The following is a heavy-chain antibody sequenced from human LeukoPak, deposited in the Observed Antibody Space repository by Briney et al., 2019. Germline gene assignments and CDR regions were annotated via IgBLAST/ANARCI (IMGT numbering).Heavy chain of an antibody. Sequence: SETLFLTCAVSGYSTSSNNWWAWIRQPPGKGLEWIGYIYYSGSTYYNPYNPSLTSRVTMSVDTSKNQFSLKLDSVTEKDTAMYYCARNQAVAANRGAFDIWGQGTMVTVSS. V-gene: IGHV4-28*01. J-gene: IGHJ3*02. CDR3: ARNQAVAANRGAFDI. CDR2: IYYSGST. D-gene: IGHD6-19*01. CDR1: GYSTSSNNW.